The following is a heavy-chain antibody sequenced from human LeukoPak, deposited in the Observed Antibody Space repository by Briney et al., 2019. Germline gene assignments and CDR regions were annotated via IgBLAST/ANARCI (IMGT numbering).Heavy chain of an antibody. V-gene: IGHV4-59*01. CDR2: VHYSGTT. CDR3: ATGYGDFRVEGRYFYS. Sequence: SETLSLTCTVSDGFITNYYWSWVRQPPGKGLEFIGYVHYSGTTNYNPSLRSRVTISIDTSKKHFFLKLNSVTAADTAVYYCATGYGDFRVEGRYFYSWGQGALVTVSS. CDR1: DGFITNYY. J-gene: IGHJ4*02. D-gene: IGHD4-17*01.